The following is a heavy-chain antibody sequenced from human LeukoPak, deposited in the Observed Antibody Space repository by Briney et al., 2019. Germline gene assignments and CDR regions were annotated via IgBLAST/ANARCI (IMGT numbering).Heavy chain of an antibody. CDR3: ARALYYDFWSGSPDDAFDI. J-gene: IGHJ3*02. Sequence: GGSLRLSCAASGFTFDDYGMSWVRQAPGKGLEWVSGINWNGGSTGYADSVKGRFTITRDNAKNSLYLQMDSLRAEDTALYHCARALYYDFWSGSPDDAFDIWGQGTMVTVSS. V-gene: IGHV3-20*01. D-gene: IGHD3-3*01. CDR1: GFTFDDYG. CDR2: INWNGGST.